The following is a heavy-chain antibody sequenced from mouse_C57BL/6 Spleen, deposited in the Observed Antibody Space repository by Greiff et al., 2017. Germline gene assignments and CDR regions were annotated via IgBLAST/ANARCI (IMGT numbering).Heavy chain of an antibody. CDR2: IDPSDSYT. CDR3: ARWGTTALDY. V-gene: IGHV1-69*01. J-gene: IGHJ2*01. D-gene: IGHD1-2*01. Sequence: QVQLQQPGAELVMPGASVKLSCKASGYTFTSYWMHWVKQRPGQGLEWIGEIDPSDSYTNYNQKFKGKSTLTVDKSSSTAYMQRSSLTSEDSAVYYCARWGTTALDYWGQGTTLTVSS. CDR1: GYTFTSYW.